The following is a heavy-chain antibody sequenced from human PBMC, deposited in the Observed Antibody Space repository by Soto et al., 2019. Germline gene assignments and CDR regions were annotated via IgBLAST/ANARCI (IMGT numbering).Heavy chain of an antibody. CDR2: IWYDGSNK. J-gene: IGHJ6*02. CDR1: GFTFSSYG. V-gene: IGHV3-33*01. Sequence: PGGSLRLSCAASGFTFSSYGIHLVRQAPGKGLEWVAFIWYDGSNKYYADSVKGRFTISRDNSKNTLYLQMNSLRAEDTAVYYCASDWNYVPYGMEVWGQGTKVTVSS. D-gene: IGHD1-7*01. CDR3: ASDWNYVPYGMEV.